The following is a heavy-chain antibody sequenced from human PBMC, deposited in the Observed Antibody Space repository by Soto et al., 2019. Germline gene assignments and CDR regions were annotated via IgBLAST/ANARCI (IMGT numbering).Heavy chain of an antibody. CDR1: GFTFSSYS. J-gene: IGHJ5*02. D-gene: IGHD6-19*01. V-gene: IGHV3-48*02. Sequence: PGGSLRLSCAASGFTFSSYSMNWVRQAPGKGLEWVSYISSSGSTIYYADSVKGRFTISRDNAKNSLYLQMNSLRDEDTAVYYCARERAVGIAVALNWFDPWGQGTLVTVSS. CDR3: ARERAVGIAVALNWFDP. CDR2: ISSSGSTI.